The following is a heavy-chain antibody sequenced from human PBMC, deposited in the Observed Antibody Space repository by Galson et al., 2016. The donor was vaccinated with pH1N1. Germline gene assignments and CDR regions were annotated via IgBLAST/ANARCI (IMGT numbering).Heavy chain of an antibody. Sequence: VKVSCKVSGGPFKTYTFSWVRQAPGQGLEWMARIIPMFGTTKYAQNFQDRVTITADESTGTVYMELNSLTSEDTAVYYCARDVRTYYISWTDAFDIWGQGTMVIVSS. D-gene: IGHD3-10*01. CDR1: GGPFKTYT. CDR3: ARDVRTYYISWTDAFDI. V-gene: IGHV1-69*15. CDR2: IIPMFGTT. J-gene: IGHJ3*02.